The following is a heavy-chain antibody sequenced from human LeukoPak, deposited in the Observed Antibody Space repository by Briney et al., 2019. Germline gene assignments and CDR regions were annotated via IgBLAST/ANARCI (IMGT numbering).Heavy chain of an antibody. Sequence: PGGSLRLSCAASGFTFSSYGMHWVRQAPGKGLEWVAVISYDGSNKYYADSVKGRFTISRDNSKNTLYRQMNSLRCEDTAVYYCASNVDTRSFDCWGQGTLGTVSA. CDR1: GFTFSSYG. V-gene: IGHV3-30*03. D-gene: IGHD5-18*01. J-gene: IGHJ4*02. CDR3: ASNVDTRSFDC. CDR2: ISYDGSNK.